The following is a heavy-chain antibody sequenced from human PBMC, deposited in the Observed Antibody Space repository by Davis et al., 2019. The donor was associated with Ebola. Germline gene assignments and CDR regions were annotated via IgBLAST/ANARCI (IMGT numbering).Heavy chain of an antibody. Sequence: PGGSLRLSCAASGFTFSSYGMHWVRQAPGKGLEWLAVISYDGTNKYYTDSVKGRFTISRDNSKNTVYLQMDSLRPEDTAVFYCAKPFGDYVGYFDYLGQGTLVTVAS. V-gene: IGHV3-30*18. CDR3: AKPFGDYVGYFDY. D-gene: IGHD4-17*01. J-gene: IGHJ4*02. CDR1: GFTFSSYG. CDR2: ISYDGTNK.